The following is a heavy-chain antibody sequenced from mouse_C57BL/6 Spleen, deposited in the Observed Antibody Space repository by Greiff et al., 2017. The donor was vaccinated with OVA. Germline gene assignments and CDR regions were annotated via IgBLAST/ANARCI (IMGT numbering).Heavy chain of an antibody. V-gene: IGHV5-9-1*02. CDR2: ISSGGDYI. D-gene: IGHD2-4*01. CDR1: GFTFSSYA. Sequence: EVMLVESGEGLVKPGGSLKLSCAASGFTFSSYAMSWVRQTPEKSLEWVAYISSGGDYIYNAETVKCRFTISSYNDRNTLYLQMSSRKSEDTAMYYCTRDLDYDEDYYAMDYWGQGTSVTVSS. J-gene: IGHJ4*01. CDR3: TRDLDYDEDYYAMDY.